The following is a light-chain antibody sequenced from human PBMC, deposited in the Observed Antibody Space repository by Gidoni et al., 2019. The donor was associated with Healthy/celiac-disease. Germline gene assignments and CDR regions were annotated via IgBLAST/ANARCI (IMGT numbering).Light chain of an antibody. V-gene: IGKV3-20*01. CDR3: QQYGSSPPT. Sequence: EMVLTQSPGTLSLSPGERATLSGRASQSVSSSYLAWYQQKPGHAPSLLIYGASSRATGIPDRFSGSGSGTDFTLTISRLEPEDFAVYYCQQYGSSPPTFGQGTKVEIK. J-gene: IGKJ1*01. CDR2: GAS. CDR1: QSVSSSY.